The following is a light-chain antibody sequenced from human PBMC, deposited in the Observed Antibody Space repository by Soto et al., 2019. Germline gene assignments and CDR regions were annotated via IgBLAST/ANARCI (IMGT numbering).Light chain of an antibody. Sequence: EILMTQFPATLSVSPGEGAILSCRASESVSGHVAWYQQRSGQAPRLLIYGASTRATGIPARFSGSGSGTDFTLTISSLEPEDFAVYYCQQRSNWPITFGQGTRLEIK. V-gene: IGKV3-11*01. CDR1: ESVSGH. J-gene: IGKJ5*01. CDR3: QQRSNWPIT. CDR2: GAS.